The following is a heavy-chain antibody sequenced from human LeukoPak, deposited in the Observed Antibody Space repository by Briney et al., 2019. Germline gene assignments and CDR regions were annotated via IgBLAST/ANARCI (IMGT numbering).Heavy chain of an antibody. CDR2: ISAYKGDT. Sequence: GASVKVSCKTSGYTFTSYGISWLRQAPGQGLEWMGWISAYKGDTDYAQKFQGRLTVTRDTSTSTVYMELQNLTSDDTAVYYCARSQPYYYDSSGYYPFDYWGQGTLVTVSS. D-gene: IGHD3-22*01. J-gene: IGHJ4*02. CDR1: GYTFTSYG. CDR3: ARSQPYYYDSSGYYPFDY. V-gene: IGHV1-18*01.